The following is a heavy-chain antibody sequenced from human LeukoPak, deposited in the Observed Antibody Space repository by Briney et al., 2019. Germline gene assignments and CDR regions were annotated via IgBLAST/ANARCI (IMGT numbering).Heavy chain of an antibody. V-gene: IGHV3-48*01. CDR3: AREAGTLAFDI. J-gene: IGHJ3*02. CDR2: ISSGSSTI. Sequence: GGSLRLSCAASSGFTFITYGMNWVRQAPGKGLEWVSYISSGSSTIYYADSVKGRFTISRDNAKNSLYLQMNSLSAEDTAVYYCAREAGTLAFDIWGQGTMVTVSS. CDR1: GFTFITYG.